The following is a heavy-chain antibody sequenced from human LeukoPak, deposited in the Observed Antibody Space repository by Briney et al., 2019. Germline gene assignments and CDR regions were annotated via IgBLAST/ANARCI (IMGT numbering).Heavy chain of an antibody. CDR2: ISGTGSST. D-gene: IGHD6-19*01. CDR1: GFTFGNYA. V-gene: IGHV3-23*01. Sequence: GGSLRLSCEASGFTFGNYAMNWVRQAPGKGLEWVSTISGTGSSTYYADSVKGRFTISRDNSKKTLYLQMNSLRADDTAVYYCAKTDSSGWTYYFDYWGQGTLVTVSP. CDR3: AKTDSSGWTYYFDY. J-gene: IGHJ4*02.